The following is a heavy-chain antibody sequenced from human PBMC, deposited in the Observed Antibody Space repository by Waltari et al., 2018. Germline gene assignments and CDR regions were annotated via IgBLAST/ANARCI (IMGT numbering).Heavy chain of an antibody. V-gene: IGHV1-2*04. CDR3: WRNYYDSSGYLGGGY. CDR1: GYTFTGYY. D-gene: IGHD3-22*01. CDR2: LNPNRGGT. Sequence: QVQLVQSGAEVKKHGASVKVYCTASGYTFTGYYMHWVRQAPGQGLEWMGGLNPNRGGTNYAQKFQGLVTRTRANPISTAYRGLSRRRSDGTAVYYWWRNYYDSSGYLGGGYWGQGTLVTVSS. J-gene: IGHJ4*02.